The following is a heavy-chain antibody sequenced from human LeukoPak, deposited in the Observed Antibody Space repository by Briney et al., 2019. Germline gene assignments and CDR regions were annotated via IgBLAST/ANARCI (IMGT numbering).Heavy chain of an antibody. Sequence: GGSLRLSCAASGFTVSSNYMSRVRQASGKGLEWVSVIYSGGSTYYADSVKGRFTISRDNSKNTLYLQMNSLRAEDTAVYYCARDAYYYYGMDVWGQGTTVTVSS. CDR2: IYSGGST. CDR3: ARDAYYYYGMDV. V-gene: IGHV3-66*01. J-gene: IGHJ6*02. CDR1: GFTVSSNY.